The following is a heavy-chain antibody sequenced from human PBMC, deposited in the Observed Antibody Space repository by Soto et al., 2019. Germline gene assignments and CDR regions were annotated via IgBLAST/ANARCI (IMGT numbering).Heavy chain of an antibody. Sequence: GRSLRLSCAASGFTFNIYSLNWVRQAPGKGLEWLSSISGSSSYIKYADSIKGRFTVSRDNSENSLYLQMNSLRVEDTAVYHCARVTAVGATHYFYGMDVWGQGTAVTVSS. CDR3: ARVTAVGATHYFYGMDV. V-gene: IGHV3-21*01. CDR1: GFTFNIYS. J-gene: IGHJ6*02. CDR2: ISGSSSYI. D-gene: IGHD1-26*01.